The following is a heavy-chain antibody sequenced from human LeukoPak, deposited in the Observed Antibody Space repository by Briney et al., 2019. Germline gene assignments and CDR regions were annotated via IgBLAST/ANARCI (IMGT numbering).Heavy chain of an antibody. Sequence: PGGSLRLSCAASGFTFSDYYMSWIRQAPGKGLEWVSYITTRGYTMYYADSVKGRFTISRDNAKNSLYLQMNSLRAEDTAVYYCARDARFVVVPAATDYWGQGTLVTVSS. CDR1: GFTFSDYY. V-gene: IGHV3-11*04. CDR2: ITTRGYTM. J-gene: IGHJ4*02. CDR3: ARDARFVVVPAATDY. D-gene: IGHD2-2*01.